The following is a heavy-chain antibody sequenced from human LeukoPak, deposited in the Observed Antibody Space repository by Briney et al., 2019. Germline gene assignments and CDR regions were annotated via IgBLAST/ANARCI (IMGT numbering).Heavy chain of an antibody. D-gene: IGHD3-16*01. Sequence: SVKVSCKASGGTFSSYAISWVRQAPGQGLEWMGGIIPIFGTANYAQKFQGRVTITTDESTSTAYMELSSLRSEDTAVYYCARDLRHGGYFDYWGQGTLVTVSS. CDR2: IIPIFGTA. CDR1: GGTFSSYA. CDR3: ARDLRHGGYFDY. J-gene: IGHJ4*02. V-gene: IGHV1-69*05.